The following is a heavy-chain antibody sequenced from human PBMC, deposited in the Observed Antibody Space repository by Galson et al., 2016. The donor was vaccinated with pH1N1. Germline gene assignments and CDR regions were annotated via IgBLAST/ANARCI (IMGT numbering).Heavy chain of an antibody. Sequence: SLRLSCAASGFSFSDYWISWVRQAPGKGLEWVANIKHDGSEIYYVDSVKGRCTISRDNAKNSVSLQMNSLRVEDTGVYYCVRAIGGAASYWGQGTLVTVSS. V-gene: IGHV3-7*01. D-gene: IGHD6-13*01. CDR3: VRAIGGAASY. J-gene: IGHJ4*02. CDR2: IKHDGSEI. CDR1: GFSFSDYW.